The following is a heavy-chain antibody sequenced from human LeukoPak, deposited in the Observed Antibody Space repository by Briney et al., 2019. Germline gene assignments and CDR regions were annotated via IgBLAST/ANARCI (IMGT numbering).Heavy chain of an antibody. CDR1: GFTFSSYA. D-gene: IGHD3-3*01. CDR2: ISGSGGST. V-gene: IGHV3-23*01. CDR3: AKGQRDFWSGRDY. Sequence: HSGGSLRLSCAASGFTFSSYAMSWVRQAPGRGLEWVSAISGSGGSTYYADSVKGRFTISRDNSKNTLYLQMNSLRAEDTAVYYCAKGQRDFWSGRDYWGQGTLVTVSS. J-gene: IGHJ4*02.